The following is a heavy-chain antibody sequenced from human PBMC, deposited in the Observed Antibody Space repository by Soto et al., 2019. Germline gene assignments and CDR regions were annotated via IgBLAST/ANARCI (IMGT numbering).Heavy chain of an antibody. CDR3: ARGVGSGSYYNQYNWFDP. J-gene: IGHJ5*02. CDR1: GYTFTSYD. V-gene: IGHV1-8*01. Sequence: ASVKVSCKASGYTFTSYDINWVRQATGQGLEWMGWMNPNSGNTGYAQKDQGRVTMTTDTSTSTAYMELRSLRSDDTAVYYCARGVGSGSYYNQYNWFDPWGQGTLVTVSS. CDR2: MNPNSGNT. D-gene: IGHD3-10*01.